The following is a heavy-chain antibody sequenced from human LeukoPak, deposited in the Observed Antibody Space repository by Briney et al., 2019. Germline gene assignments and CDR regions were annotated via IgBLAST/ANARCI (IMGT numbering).Heavy chain of an antibody. CDR1: GFTFSSYW. CDR3: ARGEGYYDSSGYYLPAFDI. V-gene: IGHV3-21*01. D-gene: IGHD3-22*01. J-gene: IGHJ3*02. Sequence: GGSLRLSCVGSGFTFSSYWMNWVRQAPGKGLEWVSSISRSGSYIFFADSVKGRFSISRDNAMNSLYLQMNSLRAEDTAVYYCARGEGYYDSSGYYLPAFDIWGQGTMVTVSS. CDR2: ISRSGSYI.